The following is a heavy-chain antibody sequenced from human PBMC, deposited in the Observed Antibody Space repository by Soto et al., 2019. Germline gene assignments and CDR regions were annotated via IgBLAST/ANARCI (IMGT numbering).Heavy chain of an antibody. V-gene: IGHV1-8*01. CDR2: MNPNSGNT. D-gene: IGHD3-3*01. CDR1: GYTFTSYD. Sequence: GASLKVSCKSSGYTFTSYDINWVRQATGQGLEWMGWMNPNSGNTGYAQKFQGRVTMTRNTSISTAYMELSSLRSEDTAVYYCARGPILRFLEWPPHYYYMDVWGKGTTVTVSS. CDR3: ARGPILRFLEWPPHYYYMDV. J-gene: IGHJ6*03.